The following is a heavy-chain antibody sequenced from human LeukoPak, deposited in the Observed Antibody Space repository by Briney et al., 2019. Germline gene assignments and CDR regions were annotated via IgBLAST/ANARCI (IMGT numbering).Heavy chain of an antibody. D-gene: IGHD3-16*01. CDR1: GGSISSSSYY. J-gene: IGHJ4*02. CDR2: IYYSGST. Sequence: PSETLSLTSTVSGGSISSSSYYWGWIRQPPGKGLEWIGSIYYSGSTYYNPSLKSRVTISVDTSKNHFSLKLNSVTTADTAVYYCTRGAGWLIDYWGQGILVTVSS. CDR3: TRGAGWLIDY. V-gene: IGHV4-39*07.